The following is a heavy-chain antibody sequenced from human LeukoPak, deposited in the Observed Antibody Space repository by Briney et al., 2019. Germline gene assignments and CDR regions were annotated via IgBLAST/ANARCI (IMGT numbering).Heavy chain of an antibody. V-gene: IGHV3-23*01. J-gene: IGHJ4*02. Sequence: GGSLRFYCEASGFTFSRHAMSWVRQAPGKGLEWVSSLSGTGGSTYYADSVKGRLTVSRENSRNMLYLEMNSLRAEDMAVYYCARDQVDFRSGPYFDYWGQGTLVTVSS. D-gene: IGHD3-3*01. CDR3: ARDQVDFRSGPYFDY. CDR2: LSGTGGST. CDR1: GFTFSRHA.